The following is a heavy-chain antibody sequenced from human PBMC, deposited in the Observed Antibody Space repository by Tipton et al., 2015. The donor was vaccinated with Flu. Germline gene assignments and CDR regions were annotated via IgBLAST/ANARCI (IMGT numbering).Heavy chain of an antibody. Sequence: QLVQSGAEVEKPGASVKISCKASGDTFTNFYINWVRQAPGLGLEWMGIINPSAGSTTYPQKFQGRVTMTRDTSTTTVYMELSCLTSEDTAVYYCAASKNYYSPYFDFWGQGTLVTVSS. D-gene: IGHD3-10*01. CDR2: INPSAGST. CDR1: GDTFTNFY. CDR3: AASKNYYSPYFDF. J-gene: IGHJ4*02. V-gene: IGHV1-46*03.